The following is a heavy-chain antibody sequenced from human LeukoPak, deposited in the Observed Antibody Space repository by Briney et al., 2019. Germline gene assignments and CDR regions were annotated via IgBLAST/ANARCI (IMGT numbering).Heavy chain of an antibody. CDR2: NIPSCGTA. V-gene: IGHV1-69*01. J-gene: IGHJ4*02. CDR3: ARVGKGYCSGGSCYYFAY. CDR1: GGPFSSYC. D-gene: IGHD2-15*01. Sequence: GSSVQVFFCASGGPFSSYCIGWGRPAPGQGIGWMGGNIPSCGTANYRQKFQGRVTITAEESTSTAYMELSSLRSEDTAVYYCARVGKGYCSGGSCYYFAYCGQGSLVTVSS.